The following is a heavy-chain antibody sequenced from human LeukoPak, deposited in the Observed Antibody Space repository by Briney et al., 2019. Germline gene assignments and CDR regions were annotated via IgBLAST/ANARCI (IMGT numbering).Heavy chain of an antibody. CDR2: IKQDGSEK. CDR3: AREGTREDGSGSYYSRGTFDY. D-gene: IGHD3-10*01. V-gene: IGHV3-7*01. Sequence: GGSLRLSCAASGFTFSSYWMSWVRQAPGKGLEWVANIKQDGSEKYYVDSVKGRFTISRDNAKNSLYLQMNSLRAEDTAVYYCAREGTREDGSGSYYSRGTFDYWGQGTLVTVSS. J-gene: IGHJ4*02. CDR1: GFTFSSYW.